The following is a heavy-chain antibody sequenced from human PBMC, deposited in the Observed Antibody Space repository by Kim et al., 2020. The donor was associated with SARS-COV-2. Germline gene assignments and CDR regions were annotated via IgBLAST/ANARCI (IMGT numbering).Heavy chain of an antibody. CDR2: INSDGSST. Sequence: GGSLRLSCAASGFTFSSYWMHWVRQAPGKGLVWVSRINSDGSSTSYADSVKGRFTISRDNATNTLYLQMNSLRAEDTAVYYCASAFGSSDWFDPWGQGTLVTVSS. CDR3: ASAFGSSDWFDP. CDR1: GFTFSSYW. J-gene: IGHJ5*02. D-gene: IGHD6-6*01. V-gene: IGHV3-74*01.